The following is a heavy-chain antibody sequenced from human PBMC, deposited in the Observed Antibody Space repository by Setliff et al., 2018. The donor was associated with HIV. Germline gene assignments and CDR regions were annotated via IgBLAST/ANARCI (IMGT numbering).Heavy chain of an antibody. V-gene: IGHV1-69*02. CDR3: VRGVRSLPHYSYYYMDV. J-gene: IGHJ6*03. CDR1: RSTFNSHT. CDR2: IIPILGVA. D-gene: IGHD3-3*01. Sequence: AASVKVSCKASRSTFNSHTINWVRQAPGQGLDWMGRIIPILGVANYAQRFQGKVTITADKSTSTAYMELTSLRFDDTAMYYCVRGVRSLPHYSYYYMDVWGEGTMVTVSS.